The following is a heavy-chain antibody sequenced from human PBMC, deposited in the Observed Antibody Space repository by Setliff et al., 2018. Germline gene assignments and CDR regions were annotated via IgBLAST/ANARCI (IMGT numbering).Heavy chain of an antibody. CDR2: FDPEDGET. V-gene: IGHV1-24*01. CDR1: GYTLTELS. J-gene: IGHJ3*02. CDR3: ATVRFLEWLFDDAFDI. D-gene: IGHD3-3*01. Sequence: GASVKVSCKVSGYTLTELSMHWVRQAPGKGLEWMGGFDPEDGETIYAQKFQGRVTMTEDTSTDTAYMELSSLRSEDTAVYYCATVRFLEWLFDDAFDIWGQGTMVTVSS.